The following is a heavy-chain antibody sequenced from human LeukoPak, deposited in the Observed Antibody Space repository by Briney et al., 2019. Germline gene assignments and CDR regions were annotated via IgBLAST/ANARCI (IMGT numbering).Heavy chain of an antibody. CDR2: INPNSGGT. CDR1: GYTFTGYY. CDR3: ARGVAYYYYMDV. V-gene: IGHV1-2*02. Sequence: ASVKVSCKASGYTFTGYYMHWVRQAPGQGREWMGWINPNSGGTNYAQKFQGRVTMTRDTSISTAYMELSRLRADDTAVYYCARGVAYYYYMDVWGKGTTVTVSS. J-gene: IGHJ6*03.